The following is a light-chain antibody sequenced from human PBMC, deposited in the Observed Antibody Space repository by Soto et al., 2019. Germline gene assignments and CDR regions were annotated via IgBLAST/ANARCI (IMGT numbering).Light chain of an antibody. CDR1: QSVSSSY. Sequence: ENVLTQSPGTLPLSPGERVTLSCRASQSVSSSYLAWYQQKPGQAPRLLIYGASNRATGIPDRFSGSGSGTDFTLTISRLEPEDFAVYYCQQYGSSRSITFGQGTRLEIK. CDR3: QQYGSSRSIT. CDR2: GAS. V-gene: IGKV3-20*01. J-gene: IGKJ5*01.